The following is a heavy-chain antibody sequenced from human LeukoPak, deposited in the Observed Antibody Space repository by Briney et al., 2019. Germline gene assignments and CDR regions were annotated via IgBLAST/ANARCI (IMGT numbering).Heavy chain of an antibody. V-gene: IGHV1-2*02. D-gene: IGHD3-10*01. J-gene: IGHJ4*02. CDR1: GYTFTGYY. CDR2: INPNSGGT. Sequence: ASMKVSCKASGYTFTGYYIHWLRQAPGQGLEWMGFINPNSGGTNYAQKFQGRVTMTRDTSISTACMELSSLTSDDTAVYYCARDLEGYHYGSGSYPQWGQGTLITVSS. CDR3: ARDLEGYHYGSGSYPQ.